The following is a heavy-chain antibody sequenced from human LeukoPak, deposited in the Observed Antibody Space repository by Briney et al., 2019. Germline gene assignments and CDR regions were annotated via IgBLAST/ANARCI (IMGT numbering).Heavy chain of an antibody. D-gene: IGHD2-15*01. V-gene: IGHV3-30*18. J-gene: IGHJ4*02. CDR2: LSYDGSNN. CDR3: AKGNNGCYDS. CDR1: GFTFSSFG. Sequence: KTGGSLRLSCAASGFTFSSFGMHWVRQAPGKGLEWVAVLSYDGSNNYYADSVKGRFTISRDNSKNTLYLQMNSLRAEDTAVYYCAKGNNGCYDSWGQGTLVTVSS.